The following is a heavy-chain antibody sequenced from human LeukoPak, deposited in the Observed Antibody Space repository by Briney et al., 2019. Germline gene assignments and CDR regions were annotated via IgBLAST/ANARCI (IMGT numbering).Heavy chain of an antibody. V-gene: IGHV3-7*01. CDR1: GFTFSSSW. J-gene: IGHJ4*02. Sequence: GGSLRLSCAASGFTFSSSWMSWVRQAPGKGLEWVANIKQDGSDKYYVDSVKGRFTISRDNAKNSLYLQMNSLRAEDTAVYYCARDFCSSTSCYTRGLDYWGQGTLVTVSS. D-gene: IGHD2-2*02. CDR2: IKQDGSDK. CDR3: ARDFCSSTSCYTRGLDY.